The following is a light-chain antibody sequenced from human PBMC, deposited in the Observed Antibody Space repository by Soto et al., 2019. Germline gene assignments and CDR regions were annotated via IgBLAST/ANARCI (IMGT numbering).Light chain of an antibody. J-gene: IGLJ2*01. V-gene: IGLV2-14*01. Sequence: QSALTQPASVSGSPGQSITISWTGTGSDVGGYNYVSWYQQHPGKAPKVMIYDVSNRPSGVSNRFSGSKSGNTASLTISGLQAEDEADYYCSSYTSASTPLVFGGGTKLTVL. CDR3: SSYTSASTPLV. CDR2: DVS. CDR1: GSDVGGYNY.